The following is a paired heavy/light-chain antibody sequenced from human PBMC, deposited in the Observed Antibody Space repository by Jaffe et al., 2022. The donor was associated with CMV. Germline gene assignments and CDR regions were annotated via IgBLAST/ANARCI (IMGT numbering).Light chain of an antibody. J-gene: IGKJ1*01. V-gene: IGKV1-39*01. CDR1: QSISTY. Sequence: DIQMTQSPSSLSASVGDRVTITCRASQSISTYLNWYQQKPGKAPKLLIYVASNLQSGVPSRFSGSGSGTDFTLTISSLEPEDFATYYCQQSYSNLWTFGQGTKVEIK. CDR3: QQSYSNLWT. CDR2: VAS.
Heavy chain of an antibody. CDR1: GFTFSFHW. D-gene: IGHD3-10*01. V-gene: IGHV3-7*01. Sequence: EVQLVESGGGLVQPGGSLRLSCAASGFTFSFHWMSWVRQAPGKGLEWVASIKQDGTEKNYADSVKGRFIISRDNAKNSLNLQMNSLRAEDTAVYFCARDPALKYGSGSYHGWFDPWGQGTLVTVSS. CDR3: ARDPALKYGSGSYHGWFDP. CDR2: IKQDGTEK. J-gene: IGHJ5*02.